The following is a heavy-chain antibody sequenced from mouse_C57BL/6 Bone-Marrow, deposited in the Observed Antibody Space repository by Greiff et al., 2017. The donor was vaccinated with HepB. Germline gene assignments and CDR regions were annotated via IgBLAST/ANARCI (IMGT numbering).Heavy chain of an antibody. D-gene: IGHD2-1*01. V-gene: IGHV1-50*01. CDR3: ARYGNYLYYFDY. CDR1: GYTFTSYW. CDR2: IDPSDSYT. J-gene: IGHJ2*01. Sequence: QVRLQQPGAELVKPGASVKLSCKASGYTFTSYWMQWVKQRPGQGLEWIGEIDPSDSYTNYNQKFKGKATLTVDTSSSTAYMQLSSLTSEDSAVYYCARYGNYLYYFDYWGQGTTLTVSS.